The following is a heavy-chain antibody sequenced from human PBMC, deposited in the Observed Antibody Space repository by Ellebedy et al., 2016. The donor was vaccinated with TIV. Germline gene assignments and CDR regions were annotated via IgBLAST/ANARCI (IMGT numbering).Heavy chain of an antibody. CDR2: ISYDGSNK. D-gene: IGHD4-17*01. CDR1: GFTFSNYA. Sequence: GGSLRLSCAASGFTFSNYAMHWVRQAPGKGLEWVAVISYDGSNKYYADSVKGRFTISRDNSKNTLYLQMNSLRVEDTAVYYCARWPSGDAPLDYWGQGTLVTVSS. J-gene: IGHJ4*02. CDR3: ARWPSGDAPLDY. V-gene: IGHV3-30-3*01.